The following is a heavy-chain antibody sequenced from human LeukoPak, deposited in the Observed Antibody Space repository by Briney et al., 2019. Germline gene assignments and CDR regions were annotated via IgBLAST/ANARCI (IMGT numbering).Heavy chain of an antibody. D-gene: IGHD4-17*01. Sequence: PGGSLGLSCAASGFTFSSYAMSWVRQAPGKGLEWVSVISGSGGSSYYADSVKGRFTISRDNSKNTLYLQMNGLRAEDTAVYNCAKAQVRSYGRLDYWGQGTLVTVSS. CDR1: GFTFSSYA. CDR3: AKAQVRSYGRLDY. V-gene: IGHV3-23*01. J-gene: IGHJ4*02. CDR2: ISGSGGSS.